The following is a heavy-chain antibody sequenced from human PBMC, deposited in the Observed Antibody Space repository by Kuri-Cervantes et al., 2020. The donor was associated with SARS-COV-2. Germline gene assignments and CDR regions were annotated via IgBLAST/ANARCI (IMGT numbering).Heavy chain of an antibody. V-gene: IGHV3-21*01. CDR1: GFTFSSYS. CDR3: YAIAVAGTVDY. D-gene: IGHD6-19*01. CDR2: ISSSSSYI. J-gene: IGHJ4*02. Sequence: GESLKISCAASGFTFSSYSMNWVRQAPGKGLEWVSSISSSSSYIYYADSVKGRFTISRDNAKNSLYLQMNSLRAEDTAEYYCYAIAVAGTVDYWGQGTLVTVSS.